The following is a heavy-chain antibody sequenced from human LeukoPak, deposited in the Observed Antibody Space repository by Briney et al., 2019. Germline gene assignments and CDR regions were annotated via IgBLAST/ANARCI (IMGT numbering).Heavy chain of an antibody. CDR2: INPDSGGT. V-gene: IGHV1-2*02. J-gene: IGHJ4*02. D-gene: IGHD6-13*01. Sequence: ASVKVSCKASGYTFTYYYIHWVRQAPGQGLEWMGWINPDSGGTKYAQKFQGRVTMTRDTSISTAYMVLSTLRSDDTAVYYCARDRLAAAGTGGWGQGTLVIVSS. CDR1: GYTFTYYY. CDR3: ARDRLAAAGTGG.